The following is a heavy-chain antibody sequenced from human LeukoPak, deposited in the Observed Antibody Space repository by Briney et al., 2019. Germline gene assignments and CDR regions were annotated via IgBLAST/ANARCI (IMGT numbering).Heavy chain of an antibody. Sequence: GGSLRLSCAASGFTFSSYAMSWVRQAPGKGLEWVSAISGSGGSTYYADSVKGRFTISRDNSKNTLYLQMNSLRAEDMAVYYCASSTHITMVRGVIISFDYWGQGTLVTVSS. CDR2: ISGSGGST. V-gene: IGHV3-23*01. CDR1: GFTFSSYA. D-gene: IGHD3-10*01. J-gene: IGHJ4*02. CDR3: ASSTHITMVRGVIISFDY.